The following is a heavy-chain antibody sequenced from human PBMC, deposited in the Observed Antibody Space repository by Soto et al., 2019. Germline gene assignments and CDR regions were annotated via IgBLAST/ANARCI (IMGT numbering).Heavy chain of an antibody. CDR2: ISAYNGNT. V-gene: IGHV1-18*01. CDR1: GYTFTSYG. J-gene: IGHJ4*02. CDR3: ARDSFEYVASPHFDY. D-gene: IGHD5-12*01. Sequence: ASVKVSCKASGYTFTSYGISWVRQAPGQGLEWMGWISAYNGNTNYAQKLQGRVTMTTDISTSTAYMELRSLRSDDTAVYYCARDSFEYVASPHFDYWGQGTLVTVSS.